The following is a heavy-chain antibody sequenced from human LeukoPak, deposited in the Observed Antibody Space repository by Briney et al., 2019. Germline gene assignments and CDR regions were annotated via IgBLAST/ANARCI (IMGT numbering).Heavy chain of an antibody. CDR2: IIPIFGTA. J-gene: IGHJ6*03. CDR1: GYTFTSYA. Sequence: SVKVSCKASGYTFTSYAISWVRQAPGQGLEWMGGIIPIFGTANYAQKFQGRVTITADESTSTAYMELSSLRSEDTAVYYCAAVWSGDSYYYYMDVWGKGTTVTISS. CDR3: AAVWSGDSYYYYMDV. V-gene: IGHV1-69*13. D-gene: IGHD3-3*01.